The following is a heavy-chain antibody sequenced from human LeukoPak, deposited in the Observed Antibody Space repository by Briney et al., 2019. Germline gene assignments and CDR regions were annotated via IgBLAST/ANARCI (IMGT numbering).Heavy chain of an antibody. J-gene: IGHJ4*02. CDR2: ISGSGGDT. V-gene: IGHV3-23*01. CDR1: GFTFSSYG. Sequence: PGGSLRLSCAASGFTFSSYGMHWVRQAPGKGLEWVSGISGSGGDTYFADSVKGRFTISRDNSKNTVFLQMDSLRAEDTAVYYCAKTTAGYSSGRYPGWPVDYWGQGTLVTVSS. D-gene: IGHD6-19*01. CDR3: AKTTAGYSSGRYPGWPVDY.